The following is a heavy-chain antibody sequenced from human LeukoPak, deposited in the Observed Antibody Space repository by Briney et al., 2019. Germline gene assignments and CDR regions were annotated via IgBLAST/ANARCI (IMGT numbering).Heavy chain of an antibody. J-gene: IGHJ6*02. CDR3: ARVWCGELHSIDYYYYGMDV. Sequence: ASVKVSCKASGYTFTGYYMHWVRQAPGQGLEWMGWINPNSGGTNYAQKFRGRVTMTRDTSISTAYMDLSRLRSDDTAVYYCARVWCGELHSIDYYYYGMDVWGQGTTVTVSS. V-gene: IGHV1-2*02. CDR1: GYTFTGYY. D-gene: IGHD3-10*01. CDR2: INPNSGGT.